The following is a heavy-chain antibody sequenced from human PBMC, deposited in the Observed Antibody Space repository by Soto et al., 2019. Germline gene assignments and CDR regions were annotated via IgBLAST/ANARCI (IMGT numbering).Heavy chain of an antibody. J-gene: IGHJ5*02. Sequence: SETLSLTCTVSGGSISSGGYYWSWIRQHPGKGLEWIGYIYYSGSTYYNPSLKSRVTISVDTSKNQFSLKLSSVTAADTAVYYCARDTARYYGSGKNWLDPWGQGTLVTVSS. CDR1: GGSISSGGYY. D-gene: IGHD3-10*01. CDR3: ARDTARYYGSGKNWLDP. CDR2: IYYSGST. V-gene: IGHV4-31*03.